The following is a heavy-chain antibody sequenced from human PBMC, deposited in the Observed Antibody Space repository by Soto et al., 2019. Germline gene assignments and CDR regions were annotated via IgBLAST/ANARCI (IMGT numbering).Heavy chain of an antibody. J-gene: IGHJ4*02. CDR2: IYNDGTYS. CDR1: GFMFRLCC. V-gene: IGHV3-74*01. CDR3: TRVPRTTSSGPCAY. Sequence: PREALRLSRAASGFMFRLCCMHGVRQGLGKGLVWISRIYNDGTYSDYADSVRGRFTISRDNVNDTLYLQMNNLRAEDSGLYYLTRVPRTTSSGPCAYWGQ. D-gene: IGHD6-6*01.